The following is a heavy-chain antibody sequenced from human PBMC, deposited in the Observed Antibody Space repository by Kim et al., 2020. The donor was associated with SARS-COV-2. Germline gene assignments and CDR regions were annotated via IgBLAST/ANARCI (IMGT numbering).Heavy chain of an antibody. D-gene: IGHD2-15*01. Sequence: SETLSLTCTVSGGPITTYYWSWIRQPPGKGLEWIGYMYDSGSTNYNPSLKSRVTISVDTSKNQLSLKLSSVTAADTAVYYCARTYCSGAICFNDYWGQGTLVTVSA. V-gene: IGHV4-59*01. CDR1: GGPITTYY. J-gene: IGHJ4*02. CDR2: MYDSGST. CDR3: ARTYCSGAICFNDY.